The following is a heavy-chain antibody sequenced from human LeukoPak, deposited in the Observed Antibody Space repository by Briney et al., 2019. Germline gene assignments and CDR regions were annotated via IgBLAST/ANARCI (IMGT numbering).Heavy chain of an antibody. CDR3: ARDRITGTTWFDP. CDR2: IYTSGST. D-gene: IGHD1-20*01. CDR1: GGSISSYY. J-gene: IGHJ5*02. V-gene: IGHV4-4*07. Sequence: SETLSLTCTVSGGSISSYYWSWLRQPPGKGLEWIGRIYTSGSTNYNPSLKSRVTMSVDTSKNQFSLKLSSVTAADTAVYYCARDRITGTTWFDPWGQGTLVTVSS.